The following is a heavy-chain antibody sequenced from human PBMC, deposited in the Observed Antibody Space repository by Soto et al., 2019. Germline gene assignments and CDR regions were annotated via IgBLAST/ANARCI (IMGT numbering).Heavy chain of an antibody. CDR2: ISGSGGST. Sequence: GGSLRLSCAASGFTFSSYAMSWVRQAPGKGLEWVSAISGSGGSTYYADSVKGRFTISRDNSKNTLYLQMNSLRAEDTAVYYCAKGFGRLHLGELSLVSVLFDYWGQGTLVTVSS. CDR3: AKGFGRLHLGELSLVSVLFDY. CDR1: GFTFSSYA. V-gene: IGHV3-23*01. J-gene: IGHJ4*02. D-gene: IGHD3-16*02.